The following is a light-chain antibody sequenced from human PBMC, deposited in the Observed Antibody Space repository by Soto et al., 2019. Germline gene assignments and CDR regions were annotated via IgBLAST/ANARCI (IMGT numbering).Light chain of an antibody. CDR1: QSSRS. CDR3: QQYHRYSWT. J-gene: IGKJ1*01. Sequence: DIQMTQSPSTLSASVGDRVSIACRASQSSRSLAWYQQKPGKAPKLLIYDASSLESGVPSRFSGSGSGTEFTLSINRLQPQDFATYYCQQYHRYSWTFGQGTKVEIK. CDR2: DAS. V-gene: IGKV1-5*01.